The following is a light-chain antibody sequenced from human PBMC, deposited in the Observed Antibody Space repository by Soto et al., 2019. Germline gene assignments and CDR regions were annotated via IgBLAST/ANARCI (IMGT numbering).Light chain of an antibody. CDR1: SSNIGTKT. J-gene: IGLJ1*01. V-gene: IGLV1-44*01. Sequence: QSVLTQPPSTSGTPGQRVTISCSGSSSNIGTKTVNWYQQHPGKAPKLLISFNNQRPSGVPDRFSGSKSGTSASLAISGLQSEDEADYYCSAWDDTLNGFVFGSRTKLTVL. CDR3: SAWDDTLNGFV. CDR2: FNN.